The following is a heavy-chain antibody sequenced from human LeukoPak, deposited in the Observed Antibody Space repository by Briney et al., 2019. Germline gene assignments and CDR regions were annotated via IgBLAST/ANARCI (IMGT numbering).Heavy chain of an antibody. CDR2: INPSGGST. CDR3: ASSFGGTLRWFDP. V-gene: IGHV1-46*03. CDR1: GYTFTSYY. D-gene: IGHD1-14*01. J-gene: IGHJ5*02. Sequence: ASVKVSCKASGYTFTSYYMHWVRQAPGQGLEWMGIINPSGGSTSYAQKFQGRVTMTRDTSTSTVYMELSSLRSEDTAVYYYASSFGGTLRWFDPWGQGTLVTVSS.